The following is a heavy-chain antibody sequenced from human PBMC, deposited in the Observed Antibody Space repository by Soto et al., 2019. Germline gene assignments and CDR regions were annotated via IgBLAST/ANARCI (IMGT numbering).Heavy chain of an antibody. J-gene: IGHJ6*02. V-gene: IGHV3-30-3*01. CDR3: ARDHGMFLSYYYYGMDV. CDR2: ISYDGNNK. D-gene: IGHD3-10*02. Sequence: PGGSLRLSCAASGFTFSRFSMHWVRQAPGKGLAWVAVISYDGNNKHFAESVKGRFSISRGDSKNTVYLEMNNLRGDDSAVYYCARDHGMFLSYYYYGMDVWGQGTTVTVSS. CDR1: GFTFSRFS.